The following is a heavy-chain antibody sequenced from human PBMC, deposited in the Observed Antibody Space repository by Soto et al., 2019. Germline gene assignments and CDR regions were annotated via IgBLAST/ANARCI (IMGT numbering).Heavy chain of an antibody. CDR1: WLTVISHA. D-gene: IGHD3-22*01. CDR2: ISGGGGST. J-gene: IGHJ5*02. CDR3: AKEQGYDSSGYSRRAFDP. V-gene: IGHV3-23*01. Sequence: GGPLSLSCASAWLTVISHAMNLVCQPPGKGLDWVSAISGGGGSTYYADSVKGRCTISRDNSKNTLYLQMNSLRAEDTAVYYCAKEQGYDSSGYSRRAFDPWGQGTLVTVSS.